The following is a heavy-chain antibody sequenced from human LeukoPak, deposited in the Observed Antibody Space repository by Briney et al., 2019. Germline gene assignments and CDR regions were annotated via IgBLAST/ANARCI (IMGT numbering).Heavy chain of an antibody. V-gene: IGHV4-4*07. J-gene: IGHJ4*02. CDR1: GGSVSGHY. CDR2: VYPSGST. Sequence: PSETLSHTCSVSGGSVSGHYWSWIRQPAGKGLGWIGHVYPSGSTDYNPSLRRRVSMSRDTSENQFSLRLNSVTAADTAVYYCARDHLRSSGWYGIDSWGRGILVTVSS. D-gene: IGHD6-19*01. CDR3: ARDHLRSSGWYGIDS.